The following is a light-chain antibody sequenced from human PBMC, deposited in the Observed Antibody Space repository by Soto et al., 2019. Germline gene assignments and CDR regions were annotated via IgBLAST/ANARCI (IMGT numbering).Light chain of an antibody. V-gene: IGLV2-14*01. Sequence: QSVLPQAASGSGSPGQSITISCTRTSGDVGGYNFVSWYQQYPGKAPKLMIHDVTARPSGVSIRFSGSKSGTTASLTISGLQPEDEADYYCCSYASSTSYVFGTGTRSPS. CDR3: CSYASSTSYV. CDR1: SGDVGGYNF. J-gene: IGLJ1*01. CDR2: DVT.